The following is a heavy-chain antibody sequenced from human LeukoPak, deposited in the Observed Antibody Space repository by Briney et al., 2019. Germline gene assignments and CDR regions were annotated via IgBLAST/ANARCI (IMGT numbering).Heavy chain of an antibody. J-gene: IGHJ4*02. D-gene: IGHD2-2*01. CDR3: AGLSMQYQPVGGGGYYLDY. V-gene: IGHV4-59*05. CDR1: GFTFSSYA. CDR2: VYHNGNT. Sequence: GSLRLSCAASGFTFSSYAMSWVRQAPGKGLEWVGSVYHNGNTYYSPSLKSRVAISIDTSKNEFSLRLTSMTAADTAVYYCAGLSMQYQPVGGGGYYLDYWGQGTLVSASS.